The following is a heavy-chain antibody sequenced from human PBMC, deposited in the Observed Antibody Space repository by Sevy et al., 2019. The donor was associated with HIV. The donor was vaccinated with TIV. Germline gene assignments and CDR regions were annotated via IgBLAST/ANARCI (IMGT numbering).Heavy chain of an antibody. V-gene: IGHV4-39*01. D-gene: IGHD2-21*02. Sequence: SDTLSLTCTVSGGSISSSSYYWGWIRQPPGKGLEWIGSIYYVGSTYYNPSLKSRVTISVDTSKNQFSLKLNSVTAADTAVYYCARRGGNSVTAKWFDPWGQGTLVTVSS. J-gene: IGHJ5*02. CDR1: GGSISSSSYY. CDR3: ARRGGNSVTAKWFDP. CDR2: IYYVGST.